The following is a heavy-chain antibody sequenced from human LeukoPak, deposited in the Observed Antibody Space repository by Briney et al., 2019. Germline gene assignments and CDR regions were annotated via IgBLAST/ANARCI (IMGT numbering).Heavy chain of an antibody. Sequence: GASVKVSCKASGYTFTSYDINWVRQATGQGLEWMGWMNPNSGNTGYAQKFQGRVTITRNTSISTAYMELSSLRSEDTAVYYCARGSRAYYDFWSGSQGVDYWGQGTLVTVSS. CDR3: ARGSRAYYDFWSGSQGVDY. CDR1: GYTFTSYD. V-gene: IGHV1-8*03. J-gene: IGHJ4*02. D-gene: IGHD3-3*01. CDR2: MNPNSGNT.